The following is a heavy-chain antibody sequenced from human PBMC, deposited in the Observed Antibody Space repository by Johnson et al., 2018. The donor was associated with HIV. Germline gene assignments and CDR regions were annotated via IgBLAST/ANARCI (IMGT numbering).Heavy chain of an antibody. CDR3: ASSLHYYDSSGYRGAFDI. Sequence: QLVESGGVVVQPGGSLRLSCAASGFTFDDYAMHWVRQAPGKGLEWVSLISWDGGSTYYADSVKGRFTISRDNSKNSLYRQMNSLRAEDTALYYCASSLHYYDSSGYRGAFDIWGQGTMVTVSS. J-gene: IGHJ3*02. D-gene: IGHD3-22*01. CDR2: ISWDGGST. CDR1: GFTFDDYA. V-gene: IGHV3-43D*03.